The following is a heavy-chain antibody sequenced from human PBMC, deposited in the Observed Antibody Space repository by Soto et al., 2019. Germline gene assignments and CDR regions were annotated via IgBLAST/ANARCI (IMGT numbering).Heavy chain of an antibody. Sequence: PSETLSLGCTVSGGSVSSSSYYWGWIRQPPGKGLEWIGSIYYSGSTYYNPSLKSRVTISVDTSKNQFSLKLSSVTAADTAVYYCARHPKYYYYGMDVWGQGTTVTVSS. CDR1: GGSVSSSSYY. J-gene: IGHJ6*02. CDR3: ARHPKYYYYGMDV. CDR2: IYYSGST. V-gene: IGHV4-39*01.